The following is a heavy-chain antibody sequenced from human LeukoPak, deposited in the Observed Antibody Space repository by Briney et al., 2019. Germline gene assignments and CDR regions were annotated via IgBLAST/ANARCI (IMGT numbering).Heavy chain of an antibody. CDR1: GYSFTTYW. Sequence: GESLKISCKGSGYSFTTYWIGWVRQMPGKGPEWMGIIYPGDSDTRYSPSFQGQVTISADKSISTAYLQWSSLRASDTAMYYCARRSPYSSGWYLDYYFDYWGQGTLVTVSS. CDR3: ARRSPYSSGWYLDYYFDY. J-gene: IGHJ4*02. V-gene: IGHV5-51*01. D-gene: IGHD6-19*01. CDR2: IYPGDSDT.